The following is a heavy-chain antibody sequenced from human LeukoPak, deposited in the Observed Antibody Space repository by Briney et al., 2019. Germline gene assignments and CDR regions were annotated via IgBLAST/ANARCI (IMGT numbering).Heavy chain of an antibody. CDR1: GFRFSDYW. CDR2: IKEDGAEK. Sequence: GGSLRLSCAASGFRFSDYWMSWVRQAPGKGLEWVANIKEDGAEKYYVESVKGRFTIFRDNAKHSLHLQMNSLRVEDTAVYYCAIGMTEFDYWGQGTLVTVS. V-gene: IGHV3-7*01. J-gene: IGHJ4*02. CDR3: AIGMTEFDY. D-gene: IGHD3-10*01.